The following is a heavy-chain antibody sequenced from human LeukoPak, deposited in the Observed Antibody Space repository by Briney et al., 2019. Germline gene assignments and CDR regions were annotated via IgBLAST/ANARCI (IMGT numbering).Heavy chain of an antibody. CDR3: ARGMGGYDYNYFDY. D-gene: IGHD5-12*01. CDR1: GGSISSYY. CDR2: AHYSGSYSGSI. V-gene: IGHV4-59*12. Sequence: PSETLSLTCTVFGGSISSYYWSWIRQPPGKGLEWIGYAHYSGSYSGSIDYNPSLKSRVTISLDMSKNQFSLKLSSVTAADTAVYYCARGMGGYDYNYFDYWGQGTLVTVSS. J-gene: IGHJ4*02.